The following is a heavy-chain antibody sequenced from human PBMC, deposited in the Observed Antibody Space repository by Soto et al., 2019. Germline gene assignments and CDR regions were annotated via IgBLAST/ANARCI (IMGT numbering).Heavy chain of an antibody. J-gene: IGHJ6*02. V-gene: IGHV3-33*01. CDR3: ARDGPVTTRYYYGMDV. D-gene: IGHD4-4*01. CDR2: IWYDGSNK. Sequence: PGGSLRLSCAASGFTFSSYGMHWVRQAPGKGLEWVAVIWYDGSNKYYADSVKGRFTISRDNSKNTLYLQMNSLRAEDTAVYYCARDGPVTTRYYYGMDVWGQGTTVTVSS. CDR1: GFTFSSYG.